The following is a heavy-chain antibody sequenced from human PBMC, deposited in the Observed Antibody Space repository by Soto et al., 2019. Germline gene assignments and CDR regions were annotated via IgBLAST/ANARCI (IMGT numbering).Heavy chain of an antibody. D-gene: IGHD3-22*01. CDR1: GYTFTSYA. Sequence: GASVKVSCKASGYTFTSYAMHWVRQAPGQRLEWMGWINAGNGNTKYSQKFQGRVTITRDTSASTAYMELSSLRSEDTAVYYCARRPLNYYDSSGYYPFDYWDQGTLVTVSS. CDR2: INAGNGNT. CDR3: ARRPLNYYDSSGYYPFDY. J-gene: IGHJ4*02. V-gene: IGHV1-3*01.